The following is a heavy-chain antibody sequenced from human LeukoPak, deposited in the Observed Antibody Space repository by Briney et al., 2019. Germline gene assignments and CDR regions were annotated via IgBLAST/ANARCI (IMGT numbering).Heavy chain of an antibody. CDR1: GGSFSGYY. D-gene: IGHD3-10*01. CDR3: ARTMVRGVPR. Sequence: SETLSLTCAVYGGSFSGYYWSWIRQPPGKGLEWIGEINHSGSTNYNPSLKSRVTISVDTSKNQFSLKLSSVTAADTAVYYCARTMVRGVPRWGQGTLVTVSS. V-gene: IGHV4-34*01. CDR2: INHSGST. J-gene: IGHJ4*02.